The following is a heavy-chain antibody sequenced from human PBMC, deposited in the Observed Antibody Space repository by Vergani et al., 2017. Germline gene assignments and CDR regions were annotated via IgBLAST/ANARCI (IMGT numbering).Heavy chain of an antibody. CDR1: GGTFSSYT. CDR2: IIPILGIA. CDR3: ARDIVVPAATYYYYYGMDV. V-gene: IGHV1-69*08. Sequence: QVQVVQSGAEVKKPGSSVKVSCKASGGTFSSYTISWVRQAPGQGLEWMGRIIPILGIANYAQKFQGRVTITADKSTSTAYMELSSLRSEDTAVYYCARDIVVPAATYYYYYGMDVWGQGTTVTVSS. J-gene: IGHJ6*02. D-gene: IGHD2-2*01.